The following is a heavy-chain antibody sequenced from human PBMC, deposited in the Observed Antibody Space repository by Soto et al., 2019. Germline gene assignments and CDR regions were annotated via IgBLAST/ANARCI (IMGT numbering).Heavy chain of an antibody. CDR1: GGSISGYY. CDR3: ARSNLAVAGLFDY. Sequence: SETLSLTCTVSGGSISGYYWSWFRQPPGKGLEWIGYISYSGSTNYNPSLKSRVTISVDTSKNQFSLKLSSVTAADTAVYYRARSNLAVAGLFDYWGQGTLVTVS. J-gene: IGHJ4*02. D-gene: IGHD6-19*01. V-gene: IGHV4-59*08. CDR2: ISYSGST.